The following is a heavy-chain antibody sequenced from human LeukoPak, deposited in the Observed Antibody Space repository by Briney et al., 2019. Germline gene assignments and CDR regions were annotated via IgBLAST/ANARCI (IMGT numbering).Heavy chain of an antibody. Sequence: GGSLRLSCAAPGFTFSTYGMLWVRQAPGKGVEWVAVIWYDGSNKYYADSVKGRFTISRDNSKNTLYLQMNSLRAEDTAVYYCAKAPSGTPYQFDYGGQGTWSPSPQ. V-gene: IGHV3-33*06. D-gene: IGHD3-10*01. CDR3: AKAPSGTPYQFDY. CDR2: IWYDGSNK. CDR1: GFTFSTYG. J-gene: IGHJ4*02.